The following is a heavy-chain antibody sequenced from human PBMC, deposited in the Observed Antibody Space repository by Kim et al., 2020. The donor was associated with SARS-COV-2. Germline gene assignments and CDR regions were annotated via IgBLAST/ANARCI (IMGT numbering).Heavy chain of an antibody. J-gene: IGHJ4*02. CDR1: NYSITGSGYF. V-gene: IGHV4-31*03. CDR2: MSHGGTP. Sequence: SETLSLTCSVSNYSITGSGYFWGWVRQYPGKGLEWIGDMSHGGTPNYRPSLKSRVTISLDTSKNQFSLELNSVTAADTAVYYCARAAAAAPDYWGQGILVTVSS. CDR3: ARAAAAAPDY. D-gene: IGHD6-13*01.